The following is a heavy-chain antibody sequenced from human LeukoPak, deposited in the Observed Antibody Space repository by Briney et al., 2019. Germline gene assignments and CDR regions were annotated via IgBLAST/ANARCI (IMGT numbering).Heavy chain of an antibody. CDR1: GLTFTNAW. Sequence: GSLRLSCAASGLTFTNAWMSWVRQAPGKGLEWIGEIYRSGSTNYNPSLKSRVTISVDKSKNQFSLKLSSLTAADTAVYYCARASHDYGDYSHFDYWGQGTLVTVSS. D-gene: IGHD4-17*01. J-gene: IGHJ4*02. V-gene: IGHV4-4*02. CDR3: ARASHDYGDYSHFDY. CDR2: IYRSGST.